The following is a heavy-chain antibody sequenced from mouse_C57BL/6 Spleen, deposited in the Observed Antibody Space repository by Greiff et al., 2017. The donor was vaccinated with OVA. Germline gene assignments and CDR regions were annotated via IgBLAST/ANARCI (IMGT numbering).Heavy chain of an antibody. D-gene: IGHD2-4*01. J-gene: IGHJ1*03. V-gene: IGHV14-4*01. CDR3: TTPAKLRRNWYFDV. CDR2: IDPENGDT. Sequence: EVQLQESGAELVRPGASVKLSCTASGFNIKDDYMHWVKQRPEQGLEWIGWIDPENGDTEYASKFQGKATITADTSSNTAYLQLSSLTSEDTAVYYCTTPAKLRRNWYFDVWGTGTTVTVSS. CDR1: GFNIKDDY.